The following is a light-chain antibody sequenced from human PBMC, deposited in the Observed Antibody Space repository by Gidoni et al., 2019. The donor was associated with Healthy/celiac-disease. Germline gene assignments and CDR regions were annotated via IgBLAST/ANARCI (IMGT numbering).Light chain of an antibody. Sequence: DIHMTQSPSTLSASVGDRVTITCRASQSSSSWLAWYQQKPGKAPKLLIYKASSLESGVPSRFSGSGYGTEFTLTISSLQPDDFATYYCQQYNSYPYTFGQGIKLEIK. CDR2: KAS. J-gene: IGKJ2*01. CDR3: QQYNSYPYT. V-gene: IGKV1-5*03. CDR1: QSSSSW.